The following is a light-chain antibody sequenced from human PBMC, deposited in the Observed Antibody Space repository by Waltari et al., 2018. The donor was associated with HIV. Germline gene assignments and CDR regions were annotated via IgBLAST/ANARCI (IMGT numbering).Light chain of an antibody. CDR1: ALPEQY. J-gene: IGLJ1*01. V-gene: IGLV3-25*03. Sequence: SYELTQPPSVSVSPGQTARIPCSGDALPEQYAYWYQQKPGQAPFLIIYKDTERSSGIPERFSGSSSGTTVTLTITGVRAEDEADYYCQSADGSGSLYVFGSGTKVTV. CDR3: QSADGSGSLYV. CDR2: KDT.